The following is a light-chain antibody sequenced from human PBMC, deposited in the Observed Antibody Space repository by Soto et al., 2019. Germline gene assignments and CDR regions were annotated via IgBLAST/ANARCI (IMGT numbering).Light chain of an antibody. CDR2: DVI. Sequence: QSALTQPASVSGSPGQSITICCSGTSSDVGGYNYVSWFQQHPGKAPKRMIFDVIKRPSGVPDRFSGSKSGNTASLTISGLQAEDEAEYFCCSFAGRSTFWVFGGGTKLTVL. CDR3: CSFAGRSTFWV. CDR1: SSDVGGYNY. V-gene: IGLV2-11*01. J-gene: IGLJ3*02.